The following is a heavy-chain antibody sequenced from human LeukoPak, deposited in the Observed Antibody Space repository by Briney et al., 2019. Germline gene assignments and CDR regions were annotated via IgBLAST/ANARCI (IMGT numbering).Heavy chain of an antibody. CDR1: GYTFTSYG. Sequence: ASVKVSCKASGYTFTSYGISRVRQAPGQGLEWMGWISAYNGNTNYAQKLQGRVTMTTDTSTSTAYMELRSLRSDDTAVYYCARDYQGYSSSSGGYYYGMDVWGQGTTVTVSS. CDR3: ARDYQGYSSSSGGYYYGMDV. J-gene: IGHJ6*02. CDR2: ISAYNGNT. V-gene: IGHV1-18*01. D-gene: IGHD6-6*01.